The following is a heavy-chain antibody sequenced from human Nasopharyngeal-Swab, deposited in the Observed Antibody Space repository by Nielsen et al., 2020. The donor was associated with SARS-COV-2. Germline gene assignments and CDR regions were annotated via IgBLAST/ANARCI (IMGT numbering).Heavy chain of an antibody. D-gene: IGHD3-3*01. CDR1: GFTFSSYA. V-gene: IGHV3-64*01. J-gene: IGHJ4*02. CDR2: ISSNGGST. CDR3: ARADEKTIFGVVTPDY. Sequence: ETLSLTCAASGFTFSSYAMHWVRQAPGKGLEYVSAISSNGGSTYYANSVKGRFTISRDNAKNSLYLQMNSLRAEDTAVYYCARADEKTIFGVVTPDYWGQGTLVTVSS.